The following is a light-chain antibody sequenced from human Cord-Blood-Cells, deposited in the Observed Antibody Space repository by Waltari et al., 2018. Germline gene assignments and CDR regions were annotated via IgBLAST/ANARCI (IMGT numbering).Light chain of an antibody. J-gene: IGKJ2*01. V-gene: IGKV3-11*01. CDR1: ESVSSY. CDR2: DAS. Sequence: EIVLTQSQAPLSQSPGERDTLACRASESVSSYLAWYQQKPGQDPRLLIYDASNRGTGIPARFSSSGSGTDVTLTISSLEPEDFAVYYCQQRSTWPRNTLGQGTKLGIK. CDR3: QQRSTWPRNT.